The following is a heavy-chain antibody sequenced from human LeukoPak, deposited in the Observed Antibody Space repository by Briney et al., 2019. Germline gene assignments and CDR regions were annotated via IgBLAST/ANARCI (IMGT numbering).Heavy chain of an antibody. CDR2: IIPIFGTA. V-gene: IGHV1-69*05. J-gene: IGHJ4*02. Sequence: SVKVSCKASGGTFTSYAISWVRQAPGQGLEWMGGIIPIFGTANYAQKFQGRVTITTDESTSTAYMELSSLRSEDTAVYYCARAEILTGYYPRYYFDYWGQGTLVTVSS. D-gene: IGHD3-9*01. CDR1: GGTFTSYA. CDR3: ARAEILTGYYPRYYFDY.